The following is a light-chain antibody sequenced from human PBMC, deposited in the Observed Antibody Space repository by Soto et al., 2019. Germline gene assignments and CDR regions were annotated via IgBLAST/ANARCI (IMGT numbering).Light chain of an antibody. CDR3: QQYGSSST. CDR1: QSISSY. CDR2: DAS. V-gene: IGKV1-39*02. Sequence: IRMTKAPSFLSASVGDRVTITCRASQSISSYLDWYQQKPGKAPKLLIYDASSLESGVPSRFSGSGSGTDFTLTISRLEPEDFAVYYCQQYGSSSTFGQGTRLEIK. J-gene: IGKJ5*01.